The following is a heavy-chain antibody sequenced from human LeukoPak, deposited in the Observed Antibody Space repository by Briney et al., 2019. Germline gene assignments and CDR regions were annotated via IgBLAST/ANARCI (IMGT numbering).Heavy chain of an antibody. J-gene: IGHJ4*02. Sequence: PSETLSLTCTVSNGSISGSTSYWGWIRQPPGEGLEWIASIFYTGSTYCNPSLQSRVTISVDTSKNQFSLKLNSLAAADTAVYYCARHVPPPTNGMDYWGQGTLVTVSS. CDR3: ARHVPPPTNGMDY. CDR2: IFYTGST. V-gene: IGHV4-39*01. CDR1: NGSISGSTSY. D-gene: IGHD2-8*01.